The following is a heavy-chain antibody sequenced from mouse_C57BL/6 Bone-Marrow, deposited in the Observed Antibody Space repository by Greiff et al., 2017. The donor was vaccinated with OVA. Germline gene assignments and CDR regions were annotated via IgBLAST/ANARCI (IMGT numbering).Heavy chain of an antibody. J-gene: IGHJ2*01. CDR1: GYTFTSYG. CDR3: ARDDFYYFDY. Sequence: VKLVESGAELARPGASVKLSCKASGYTFTSYGISWVKQRTGQGLEWIGEIYPRSGNTYYNEKFKGKATLTADKSSSTAYMELRSLTSEDSAVYFCARDDFYYFDYWGQGTTLTVSS. V-gene: IGHV1-81*01. CDR2: IYPRSGNT.